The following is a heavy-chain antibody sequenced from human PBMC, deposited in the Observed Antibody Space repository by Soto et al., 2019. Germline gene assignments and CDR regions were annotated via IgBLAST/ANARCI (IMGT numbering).Heavy chain of an antibody. J-gene: IGHJ6*02. CDR2: ISYDGSNK. CDR3: AKEGYDSSAYYYYYYGMDV. CDR1: GFSFSSYG. D-gene: IGHD3-22*01. V-gene: IGHV3-30*18. Sequence: QVQLVESGGGVVQPGRSLRLSCAASGFSFSSYGMHWVRQAPGMGLERVAVISYDGSNKYYADSVKGRFTISRDNSKNTLYLQMNSLGAEDTAVYYCAKEGYDSSAYYYYYYGMDVWGQGTTVTVSS.